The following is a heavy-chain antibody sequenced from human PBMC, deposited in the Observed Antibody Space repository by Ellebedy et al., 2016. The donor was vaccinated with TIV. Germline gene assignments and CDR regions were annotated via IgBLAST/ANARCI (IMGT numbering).Heavy chain of an antibody. V-gene: IGHV1-2*02. J-gene: IGHJ4*02. CDR2: INPDSGST. CDR1: GYTFSGYH. CDR3: ARTLAPADTSLGY. Sequence: AASVKVSCKASGYTFSGYHIHWMRQAPGQGLEWMGWINPDSGSTNYAQRFQGRVTMTRDTSITTAFMQLSSLTSDDTAMYYCARTLAPADTSLGYWGQGTLVTVSS. D-gene: IGHD2-2*01.